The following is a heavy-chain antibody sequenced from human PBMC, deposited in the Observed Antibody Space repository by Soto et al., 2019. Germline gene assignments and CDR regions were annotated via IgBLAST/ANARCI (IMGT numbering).Heavy chain of an antibody. V-gene: IGHV4-39*01. CDR2: IYYSGST. CDR1: GGSISSSSYY. J-gene: IGHJ5*02. Sequence: PSETLSLTCTVSGGSISSSSYYWGWIRQPPGKGLEWIGSIYYSGSTYYNPSLKSRVTISVDTSKNQFSLKLSSVTAADTAVYYCARLRYYDFWSGYLPDPGSWFDPWGQGTLVTVSS. D-gene: IGHD3-3*01. CDR3: ARLRYYDFWSGYLPDPGSWFDP.